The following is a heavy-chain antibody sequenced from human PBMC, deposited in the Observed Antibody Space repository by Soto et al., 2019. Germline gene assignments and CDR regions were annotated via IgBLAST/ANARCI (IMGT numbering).Heavy chain of an antibody. D-gene: IGHD1-1*01. CDR1: GGTFSSYA. Sequence: QVQLVQSGAAVKKPGSSVKVSCKASGGTFSSYAISWVRQAPGQGLECMGGIIPVFGTANYAQKFQGRVTINADESTSTVYMELGSLRSEDTAVYYCARGWNDFPHWGQGTLVTVSS. V-gene: IGHV1-69*01. CDR3: ARGWNDFPH. J-gene: IGHJ1*01. CDR2: IIPVFGTA.